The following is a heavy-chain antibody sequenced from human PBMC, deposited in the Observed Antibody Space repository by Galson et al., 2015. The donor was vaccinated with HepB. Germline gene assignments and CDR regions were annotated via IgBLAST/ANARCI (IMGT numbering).Heavy chain of an antibody. J-gene: IGHJ4*02. CDR3: ARFDGYFFY. CDR2: ISGSSSYT. V-gene: IGHV3-11*03. D-gene: IGHD5-24*01. CDR1: GFTFSDYY. Sequence: SLRLSCAASGFTFSDYYMTWIRQAPGKGLEWVSSISGSSSYTNYADSVKGRFTISRDNAKNSLFVHMNSLRAEDTAVYYCARFDGYFFYWGQGALVTVSS.